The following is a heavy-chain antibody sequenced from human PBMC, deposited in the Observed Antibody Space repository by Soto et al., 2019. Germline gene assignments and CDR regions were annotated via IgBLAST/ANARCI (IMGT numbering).Heavy chain of an antibody. CDR1: GYTFTSYY. J-gene: IGHJ4*02. V-gene: IGHV1-46*01. CDR2: INPSGGST. D-gene: IGHD6-13*01. Sequence: QVQLVQSGAEVKKPGASVKVSCKASGYTFTSYYLHWVRQAPGQGPECMGRINPSGGSTTYAPKFQGRVTMTRDKSTSTGYMALSSLRSEDTALYFCARGRSFGAADYYFDYWGQGTLVTVSS. CDR3: ARGRSFGAADYYFDY.